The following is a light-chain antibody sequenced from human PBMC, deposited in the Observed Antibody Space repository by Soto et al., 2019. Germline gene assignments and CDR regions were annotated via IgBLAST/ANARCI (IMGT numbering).Light chain of an antibody. J-gene: IGLJ1*01. Sequence: QSVLTQPASVSGSPGQSITISCTGTSSDVGGYNYVSWYQQLPGKAPKLMIYDVSYRPSGVSNRFSGSKSGNTASLIISGLQAEDEAYYYCSSYASSSPFVFGTGTKVTVL. CDR2: DVS. V-gene: IGLV2-14*01. CDR1: SSDVGGYNY. CDR3: SSYASSSPFV.